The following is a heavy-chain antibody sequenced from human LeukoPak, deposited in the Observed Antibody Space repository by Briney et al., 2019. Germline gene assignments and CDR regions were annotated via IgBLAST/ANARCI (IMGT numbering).Heavy chain of an antibody. Sequence: SVKVSCKASGFTSTGSTLQWVRQARGQHLEWIAWIVVGSGNTNYAQKFQERLILTRDMATRTVYMELSSLSSEDTAVYYCAAGRDLQIFAALDFWGQGTMVTVSS. CDR2: IVVGSGNT. CDR3: AAGRDLQIFAALDF. V-gene: IGHV1-58*01. D-gene: IGHD3-3*01. CDR1: GFTSTGST. J-gene: IGHJ3*01.